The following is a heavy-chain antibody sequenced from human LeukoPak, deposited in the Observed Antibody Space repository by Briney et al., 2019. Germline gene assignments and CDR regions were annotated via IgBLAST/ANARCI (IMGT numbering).Heavy chain of an antibody. Sequence: ASVKVSCTASGYTFTSYAMHWVRQAPGQRLEWMGWINAGNGNTKYSQKFQGRVTITRDTSASTAYMELSSLRSEDTAVYYCARENYDSSGFRGAFDIWGQGTMVTVSS. CDR3: ARENYDSSGFRGAFDI. V-gene: IGHV1-3*01. CDR2: INAGNGNT. CDR1: GYTFTSYA. D-gene: IGHD3-22*01. J-gene: IGHJ3*02.